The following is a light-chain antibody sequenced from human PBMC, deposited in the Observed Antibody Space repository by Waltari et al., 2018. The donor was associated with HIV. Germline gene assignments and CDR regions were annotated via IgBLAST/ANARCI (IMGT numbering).Light chain of an antibody. Sequence: DIVMTQSPDSLAVSLGARATVTCTSSRTVLYNRNYLAWYQQKPGQPPKVLIYWASTRAIGVPDRFSGSGSGTDFSLTISRVQAHDVAIYYCQQYYTLRSTFGGGTKIEI. J-gene: IGKJ4*01. V-gene: IGKV4-1*01. CDR2: WAS. CDR3: QQYYTLRST. CDR1: RTVLYNRNY.